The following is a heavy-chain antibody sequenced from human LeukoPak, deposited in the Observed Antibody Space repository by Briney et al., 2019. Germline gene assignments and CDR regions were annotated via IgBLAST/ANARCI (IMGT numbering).Heavy chain of an antibody. J-gene: IGHJ6*02. V-gene: IGHV1-18*01. CDR2: ISAYNGNT. CDR1: GYTFTSYG. Sequence: ASVKVSCKASGYTFTSYGISWVRQAPGQGLEWMGWISAYNGNTNYAQKFQGRVTITADESTSTAYMELSSLRSEDTAVYYCASVYKYGMDVWGQGTTVIVSS. CDR3: ASVYKYGMDV.